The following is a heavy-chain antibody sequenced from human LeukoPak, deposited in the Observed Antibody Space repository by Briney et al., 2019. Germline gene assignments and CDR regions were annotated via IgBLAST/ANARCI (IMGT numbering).Heavy chain of an antibody. Sequence: SXTXXXTXXXSGDXVSSNSAAWNXXRXSPSRXXXWLGRTYYRSKWYNDYAVSVKSRITINPDTSKNQFSLQLNSVTPEDTAVYYCARGAGGLSAFDIWGQGTMVTVSS. V-gene: IGHV6-1*01. CDR2: TYYRSKWYN. D-gene: IGHD3-10*01. J-gene: IGHJ3*02. CDR3: ARGAGGLSAFDI. CDR1: GDXVSSNSAA.